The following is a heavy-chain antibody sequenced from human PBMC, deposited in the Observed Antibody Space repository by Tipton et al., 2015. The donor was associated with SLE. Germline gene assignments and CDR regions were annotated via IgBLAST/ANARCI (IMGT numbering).Heavy chain of an antibody. CDR2: IYHSGST. CDR3: AREGRWLQVDY. V-gene: IGHV4-39*02. Sequence: TLSLTCTVSGGSISSYYWSWIRQPPGKGLEWIGSIYHSGSTYYNPSLKSRVTISVDTSKNQFSLKLSSVTAADTAVYYCAREGRWLQVDYWGQGTLVTVSS. D-gene: IGHD5-24*01. J-gene: IGHJ4*02. CDR1: GGSISSYY.